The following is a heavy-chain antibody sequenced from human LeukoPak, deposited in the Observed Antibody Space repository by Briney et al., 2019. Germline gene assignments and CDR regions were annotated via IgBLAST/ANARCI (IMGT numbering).Heavy chain of an antibody. CDR3: ARDQLPHFDY. CDR2: IYTSGST. Sequence: TCSXXGGSISSYYWSWIRQPAGKGLEWIGRIYTSGSTNYNPSLKSRVTMSVDTSKNQFSLKLSSVTAADTAVYYCARDQLPHFDYWGQGTLVTVSS. V-gene: IGHV4-4*07. J-gene: IGHJ4*02. D-gene: IGHD2-2*01. CDR1: GGSISSYY.